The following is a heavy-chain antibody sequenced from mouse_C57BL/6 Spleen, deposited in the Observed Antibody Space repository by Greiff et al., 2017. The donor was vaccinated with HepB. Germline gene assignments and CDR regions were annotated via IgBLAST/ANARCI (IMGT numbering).Heavy chain of an antibody. V-gene: IGHV3-6*01. Sequence: EVKLQESGPGLVKPSQSLSLTCSVTGYSITSGYYWNWIRQFPGNKLEWMGYISYDGSNNYNPSLKNRISITRDTSKNQFFLKLNSVTTEDTATYYCANYYGSWGYFDVWGTGTTVTVSS. CDR3: ANYYGSWGYFDV. D-gene: IGHD1-1*01. CDR2: ISYDGSN. J-gene: IGHJ1*03. CDR1: GYSITSGYY.